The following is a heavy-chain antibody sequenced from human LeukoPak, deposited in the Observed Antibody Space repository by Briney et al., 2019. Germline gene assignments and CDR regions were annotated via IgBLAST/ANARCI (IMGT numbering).Heavy chain of an antibody. Sequence: GVSVKVSCKASGYTFTSYGISWVRQAPGQGLEWMGWISAYNGNTNYAQKLQGRVTMTTDTSTSTAYMELRSLRSDDTAVYYCARAYCDSSGYDYFDYWGQGTLVTVSS. D-gene: IGHD3-22*01. CDR1: GYTFTSYG. CDR2: ISAYNGNT. V-gene: IGHV1-18*01. CDR3: ARAYCDSSGYDYFDY. J-gene: IGHJ4*02.